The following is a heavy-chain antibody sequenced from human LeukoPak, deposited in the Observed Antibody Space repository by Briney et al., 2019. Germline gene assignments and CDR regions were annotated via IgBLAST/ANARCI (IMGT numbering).Heavy chain of an antibody. V-gene: IGHV4-31*03. CDR3: ARDPIAVVPAARGVDYYYYGMDV. CDR2: IYYSGST. J-gene: IGHJ6*02. D-gene: IGHD2-2*01. Sequence: SETLSLTCTVSGGSISSGGYYWSWIRQHPGKGLEWIGYIYYSGSTYYNPSLKSRVTISVDTSKNQFSLKLSSVTAADTAVYYCARDPIAVVPAARGVDYYYYGMDVWGQGTTVTVSS. CDR1: GGSISSGGYY.